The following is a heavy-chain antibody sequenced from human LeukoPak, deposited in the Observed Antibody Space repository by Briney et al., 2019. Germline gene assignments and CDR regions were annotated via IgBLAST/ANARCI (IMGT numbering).Heavy chain of an antibody. D-gene: IGHD5-24*01. CDR1: GYTFSNYG. Sequence: WASVKVSCKASGYTFSNYGFGWVRQAPGQGLEWMGWISAYNGNTNYAQKLQGRVTMTTDTSTTTAYMELRSLISADTAVYYCARTGWLQSDPFDSWGQGTLVTVSS. CDR3: ARTGWLQSDPFDS. V-gene: IGHV1-18*01. J-gene: IGHJ4*02. CDR2: ISAYNGNT.